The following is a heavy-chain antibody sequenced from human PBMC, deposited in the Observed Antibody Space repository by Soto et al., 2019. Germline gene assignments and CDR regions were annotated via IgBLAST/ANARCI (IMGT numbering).Heavy chain of an antibody. CDR2: INQDGSEK. D-gene: IGHD6-13*01. J-gene: IGHJ6*02. V-gene: IGHV3-7*05. Sequence: EVQLVESGGGLVQPGGSLRLSCAASGFTFSSYWMSWVRQAPGKGLEWVANINQDGSEKFYVDSVKGRFTISRDNAKKSLYLQMNTLRVEDTAVYYCARDGSSSWSSYYYNGMDVWCQGTTVTVS. CDR1: GFTFSSYW. CDR3: ARDGSSSWSSYYYNGMDV.